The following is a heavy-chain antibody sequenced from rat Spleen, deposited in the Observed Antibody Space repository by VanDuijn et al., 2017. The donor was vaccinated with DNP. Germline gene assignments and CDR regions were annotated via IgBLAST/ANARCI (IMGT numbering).Heavy chain of an antibody. J-gene: IGHJ2*01. CDR2: ISYDGGSA. D-gene: IGHD1-4*01. CDR1: GFSFSDYY. CDR3: ARHGPGYNYFDY. Sequence: EVKLVESGGGLVQPGRSLKLSCAASGFSFSDYYMAWVRQAPTKGLEWVTSISYDGGSAYYGDSVKGRFTISRDNAKSTLYLQMNSLRSEDMATYYCARHGPGYNYFDYWGQGVMVTVSS. V-gene: IGHV5-22*01.